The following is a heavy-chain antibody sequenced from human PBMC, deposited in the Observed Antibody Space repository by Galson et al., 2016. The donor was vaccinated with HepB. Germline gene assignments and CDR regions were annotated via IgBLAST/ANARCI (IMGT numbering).Heavy chain of an antibody. J-gene: IGHJ4*02. CDR3: ARNMEGRGTVAFDC. CDR2: FSSFSNDE. CDR1: GFTLSAYS. V-gene: IGHV3-21*01. Sequence: SLRLSCAASGFTLSAYSKDWVRQAPGKGLEWVSSFSSFSNDEYYADSVRGRFTISRDNAKNSLYLQMNSLRAEDTAVYYCARNMEGRGTVAFDCWGQGTLVTVSS. D-gene: IGHD6-19*01.